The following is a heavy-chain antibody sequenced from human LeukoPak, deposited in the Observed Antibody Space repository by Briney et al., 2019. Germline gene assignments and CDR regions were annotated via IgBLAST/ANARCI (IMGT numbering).Heavy chain of an antibody. CDR1: GFTLRTYA. J-gene: IGHJ4*02. V-gene: IGHV3-23*01. CDR2: ISGSGGST. CDR3: AKDNRRAHYFDY. Sequence: GGSLRPSCAASGFTLRTYAMSWVRQAPGKGLEWVSAISGSGGSTYYADSVKGRFTISRDNSKNTLYLQMNSLRAEDTAVYYCAKDNRRAHYFDYWGQGTLVTVSS.